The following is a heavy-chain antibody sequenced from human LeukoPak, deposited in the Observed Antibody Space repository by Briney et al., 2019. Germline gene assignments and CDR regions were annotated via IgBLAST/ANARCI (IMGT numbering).Heavy chain of an antibody. J-gene: IGHJ5*02. D-gene: IGHD3-22*01. CDR2: INHSGST. Sequence: SETLSLTCAVYGGSFSGYYWSWIRQPPGKGLEWIGEINHSGSTNYNPSLKSRVTISVDTSKNQFSLKLSSVTAAETAVYYCARAPSVYYYDSSGYHSLDWFDPWGQGTLVTVSS. CDR3: ARAPSVYYYDSSGYHSLDWFDP. V-gene: IGHV4-34*01. CDR1: GGSFSGYY.